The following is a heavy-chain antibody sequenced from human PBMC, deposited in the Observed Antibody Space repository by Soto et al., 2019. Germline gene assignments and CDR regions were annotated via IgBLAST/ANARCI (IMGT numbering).Heavy chain of an antibody. J-gene: IGHJ6*03. D-gene: IGHD2-15*01. CDR1: GGSFSGYY. Sequence: SETLSLTCAGYGGSFSGYYWSWIRQPPGKGLEWSGEINHSGSTNYNPSLKSRVTISVDTSKNQFSLKLSSVTAADTAVYYCASGYCSGGSCYSYYYYLAVCGQGTTVPVSS. V-gene: IGHV4-34*01. CDR3: ASGYCSGGSCYSYYYYLAV. CDR2: INHSGST.